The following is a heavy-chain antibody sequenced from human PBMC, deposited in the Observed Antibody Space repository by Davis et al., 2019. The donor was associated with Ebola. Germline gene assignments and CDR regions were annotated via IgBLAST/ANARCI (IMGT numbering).Heavy chain of an antibody. D-gene: IGHD1-26*01. CDR1: GYTFTSYD. J-gene: IGHJ6*02. Sequence: ASVKVSCKASGYTFTSYDINWVRQATGQGLEWMGWMNPNSGNTGYAQKFQGRVTMTRNTSISTAYMELSSLRSEDTAVYYCARGSYAPFNHRAGDYYYYGMDVWGQGTTVTVSS. CDR2: MNPNSGNT. V-gene: IGHV1-8*01. CDR3: ARGSYAPFNHRAGDYYYYGMDV.